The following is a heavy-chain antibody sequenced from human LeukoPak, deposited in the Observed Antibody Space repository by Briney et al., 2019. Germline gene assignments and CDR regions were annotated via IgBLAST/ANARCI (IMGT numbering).Heavy chain of an antibody. CDR2: IYTSGST. V-gene: IGHV4-61*02. D-gene: IGHD6-6*01. CDR3: ARGATPRSSIAARYYYYFDY. Sequence: SQTLSLTCTVSGGSISSGSYYWSWIRQPAGTGLEWIGRIYTSGSTNYNPSLKSRVTISVDTSKNQFSLKLSSVTAAATAVYYCARGATPRSSIAARYYYYFDYWGQGTLVTVSS. J-gene: IGHJ4*02. CDR1: GGSISSGSYY.